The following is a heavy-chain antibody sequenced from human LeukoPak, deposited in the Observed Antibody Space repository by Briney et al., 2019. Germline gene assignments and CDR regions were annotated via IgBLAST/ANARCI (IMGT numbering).Heavy chain of an antibody. D-gene: IGHD1-26*01. CDR2: INHSGST. J-gene: IGHJ6*03. CDR3: ASGYSGSFTGNYYYYMDV. Sequence: SETLSLTCAVYGVSFSGYYWSWIRQPPGKGLEWIGEINHSGSTNYNPSLKSRVTISVDTSKNQFSLKLSSVTAADTAVYYCASGYSGSFTGNYYYYMDVWGKGTTVTVSS. V-gene: IGHV4-34*01. CDR1: GVSFSGYY.